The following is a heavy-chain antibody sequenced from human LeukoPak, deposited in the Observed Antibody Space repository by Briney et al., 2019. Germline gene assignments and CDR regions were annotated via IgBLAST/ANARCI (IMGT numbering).Heavy chain of an antibody. J-gene: IGHJ5*02. CDR2: IYYSGST. CDR1: GGSISSYY. Sequence: PSETLSLTCTVSGGSISSYYWSWIRQPPGKGLEWIGYIYYSGSTNYNPSLKNRVTISVDTSKNQFSLKLSSVTAADTAVYYCARQSPYCSSTSCYWFDPWGQGTLVTVSS. D-gene: IGHD2-2*01. V-gene: IGHV4-59*08. CDR3: ARQSPYCSSTSCYWFDP.